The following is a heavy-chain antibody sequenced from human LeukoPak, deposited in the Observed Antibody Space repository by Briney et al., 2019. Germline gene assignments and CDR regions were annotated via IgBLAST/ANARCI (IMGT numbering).Heavy chain of an antibody. J-gene: IGHJ4*02. D-gene: IGHD3-16*01. Sequence: PSETLSLTCTVSGGSISSSGYYWGWIRQPPGKGLEWIGSIYYSGSTYYNPSLKSRVTISVDTSKNQFSLKLSSVTAADTAVYYWARGNTVRFADYWARETLVTVSS. V-gene: IGHV4-39*07. CDR1: GGSISSSGYY. CDR2: IYYSGST. CDR3: ARGNTVRFADY.